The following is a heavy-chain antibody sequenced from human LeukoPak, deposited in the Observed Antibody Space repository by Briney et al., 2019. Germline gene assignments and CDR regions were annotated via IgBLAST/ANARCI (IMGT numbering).Heavy chain of an antibody. CDR1: GASISSDY. CDR3: ARDYYGSGSYKSHFDN. CDR2: MYTSGST. Sequence: SETLSLTCTVSGASISSDYWSWIRQAAGKGLEWIWRMYTSGSTQYNPSLKSRVTISVDKSKNQLSLKLSSVTAADTAVYYCARDYYGSGSYKSHFDNWGQGTQVTVSS. D-gene: IGHD3-10*01. V-gene: IGHV4-4*07. J-gene: IGHJ4*02.